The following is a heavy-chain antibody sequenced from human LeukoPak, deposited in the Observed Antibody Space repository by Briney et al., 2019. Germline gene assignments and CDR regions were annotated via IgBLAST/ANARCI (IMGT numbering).Heavy chain of an antibody. J-gene: IGHJ4*02. V-gene: IGHV3-48*01. Sequence: HTGGSLRLSCAASGFTFSFSAMNWVRQAPGKGLEWISFISGSGTTIYYSDSVKGRFTISRDNAKNSLYLQMNGLRAADTAVYYCARDRGDSLVGADFDSWGQGTLVTVSS. CDR1: GFTFSFSA. D-gene: IGHD1-26*01. CDR3: ARDRGDSLVGADFDS. CDR2: ISGSGTTI.